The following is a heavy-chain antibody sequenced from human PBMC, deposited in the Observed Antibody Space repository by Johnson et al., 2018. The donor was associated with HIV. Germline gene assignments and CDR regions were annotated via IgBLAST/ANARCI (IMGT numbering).Heavy chain of an antibody. D-gene: IGHD2-2*01. J-gene: IGHJ3*02. CDR3: AREGGIGSTREDAFDI. Sequence: MLLVESGGGVVQPGGSLRLSCAASGFTFSSYWMSWVRQAPGKGLEWVANIKQDGSNKYYADSVKGRLTVSRDNSKNTLYLQMNSLRAEDTALYYCAREGGIGSTREDAFDIWGQGTMVTVSS. V-gene: IGHV3-7*01. CDR1: GFTFSSYW. CDR2: IKQDGSNK.